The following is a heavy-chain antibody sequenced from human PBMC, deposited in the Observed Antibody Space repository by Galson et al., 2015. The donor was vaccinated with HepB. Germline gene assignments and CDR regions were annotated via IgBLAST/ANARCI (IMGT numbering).Heavy chain of an antibody. J-gene: IGHJ4*02. CDR2: FSGSGSGR. CDR1: GFTFSSYA. D-gene: IGHD5-18*01. Sequence: SLRLSCAASGFTFSSYAMGWVRQAPGEGLVWVSAFSGSGSGRYYADSVKGRFTISRDNPKNTLYLQMNNLRAEDTAVYYCAKESSAYNYGDFDSWGQGTLVTVSS. V-gene: IGHV3-23*01. CDR3: AKESSAYNYGDFDS.